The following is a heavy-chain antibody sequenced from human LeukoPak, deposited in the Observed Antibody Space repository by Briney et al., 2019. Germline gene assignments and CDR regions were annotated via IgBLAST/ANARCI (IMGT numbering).Heavy chain of an antibody. CDR3: AKELYPDYSCLDS. CDR1: GFTFSTYV. D-gene: IGHD4-11*01. J-gene: IGHJ4*02. CDR2: IRGSDGST. V-gene: IGHV3-23*01. Sequence: GGSLRLSCAASGFTFSTYVLCWVRQDPGKGLEWVSSIRGSDGSTYYADSVKGRFAISRDNSKNTLYLQMNSLRAEDTAVYYCAKELYPDYSCLDSWGQGTLVTVSS.